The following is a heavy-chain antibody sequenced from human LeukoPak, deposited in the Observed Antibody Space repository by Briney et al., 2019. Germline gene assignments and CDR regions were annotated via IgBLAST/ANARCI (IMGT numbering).Heavy chain of an antibody. CDR1: GYTFTSYD. CDR3: ARRPLTTTPLELLWFGGNDAFDI. CDR2: MSPKSGNT. D-gene: IGHD3-10*01. J-gene: IGHJ3*02. Sequence: ASVKVSCKASGYTFTSYDINWVRQATGQGLEWMGWMSPKSGNTGYAQKFQGRVTMTRSTSISTAYMGLSSLRSEDTAVYYCARRPLTTTPLELLWFGGNDAFDIWGQGTMVTVSS. V-gene: IGHV1-8*01.